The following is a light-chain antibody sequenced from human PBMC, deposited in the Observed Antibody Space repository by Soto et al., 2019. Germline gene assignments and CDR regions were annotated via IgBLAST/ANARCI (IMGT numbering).Light chain of an antibody. V-gene: IGKV1-9*01. Sequence: DIQFTPSPSFLSSSVGDRVTITCLASQGISSYLAWYQQKPGKAPKLLIYAASTLQSGVPSRFSGSGSGTEFTLTISSLQPEDFATYYCQQLNSYPLTFGGGTKVDIK. J-gene: IGKJ4*01. CDR3: QQLNSYPLT. CDR2: AAS. CDR1: QGISSY.